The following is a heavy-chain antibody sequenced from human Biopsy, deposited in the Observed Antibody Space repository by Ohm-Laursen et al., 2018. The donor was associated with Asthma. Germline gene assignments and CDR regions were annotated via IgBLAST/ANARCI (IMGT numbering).Heavy chain of an antibody. CDR2: ISYDGSNK. CDR3: ASQSSGPDFWSGYYYFGY. Sequence: SLRLSCAASGFTFSSYGMHWVRQAPGKGLEWVAVISYDGSNKYYADSVKGRFTISRDNSKNTLYLQMNSLRAEDTAVYYCASQSSGPDFWSGYYYFGYWGRGTLVTVSS. J-gene: IGHJ4*02. D-gene: IGHD3-3*01. CDR1: GFTFSSYG. V-gene: IGHV3-30*03.